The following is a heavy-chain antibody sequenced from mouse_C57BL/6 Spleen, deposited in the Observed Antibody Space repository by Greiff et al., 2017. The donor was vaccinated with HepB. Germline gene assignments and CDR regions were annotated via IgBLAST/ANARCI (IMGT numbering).Heavy chain of an antibody. CDR3: VSIGYWDVSY. J-gene: IGHJ2*01. CDR2: ISDGGSYT. CDR1: GFTFSSYA. D-gene: IGHD4-1*01. V-gene: IGHV5-4*03. Sequence: EVKVEESGGGLVKPGGSLKLSCAASGFTFSSYAMSWVRQTPEKRLEWVATISDGGSYTYYPDNVKGRFTISRDNAKNNLYLQMSHLKSEDTAMYYCVSIGYWDVSYWGQGTTLTVSS.